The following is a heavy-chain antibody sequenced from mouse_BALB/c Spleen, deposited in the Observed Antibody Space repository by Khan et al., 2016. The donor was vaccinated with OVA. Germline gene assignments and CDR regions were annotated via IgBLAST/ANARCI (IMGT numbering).Heavy chain of an antibody. CDR1: GFTFSAYG. V-gene: IGHV5-6*01. Sequence: EVELVESGGDLMKPGGSLKLSCTASGFTFSAYGMSWVRQTPDTRLEWVATINSDGYYTYYPDSVQGRFTISRDNAKNTLYLQMSSLKSEDTAMYYCASHLTGSFAYWGQGTLLTVSA. CDR2: INSDGYYT. J-gene: IGHJ3*01. CDR3: ASHLTGSFAY. D-gene: IGHD4-1*01.